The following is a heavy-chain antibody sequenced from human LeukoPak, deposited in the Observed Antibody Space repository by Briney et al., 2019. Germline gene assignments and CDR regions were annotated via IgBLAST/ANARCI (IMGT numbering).Heavy chain of an antibody. J-gene: IGHJ6*03. CDR2: IIPIFGTA. Sequence: SVKVSCKASGGTFSSYAISWVRQAPGQGPEWMGGIIPIFGTANYAQKFQGRVTITADESTSTAYMELSSLRSEDTAVYYCARSCSGGSCYSGYYYMDVWGKGTTVTVSS. D-gene: IGHD2-15*01. CDR1: GGTFSSYA. V-gene: IGHV1-69*01. CDR3: ARSCSGGSCYSGYYYMDV.